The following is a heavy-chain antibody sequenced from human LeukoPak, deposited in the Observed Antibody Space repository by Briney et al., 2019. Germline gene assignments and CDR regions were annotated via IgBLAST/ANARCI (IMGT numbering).Heavy chain of an antibody. D-gene: IGHD6-19*01. J-gene: IGHJ6*02. CDR3: AREVSSGWQVYYYYYGMDV. Sequence: GGSLRLSCAASGFTFSDYYMSWIRQAPGKGLEWVSYISSSGSTIYYADSVKGRFTIPRDNAKNSLYLQMNSLRAEDTAVYYCAREVSSGWQVYYYYYGMDVWGQGTTVTVSS. CDR2: ISSSGSTI. CDR1: GFTFSDYY. V-gene: IGHV3-11*01.